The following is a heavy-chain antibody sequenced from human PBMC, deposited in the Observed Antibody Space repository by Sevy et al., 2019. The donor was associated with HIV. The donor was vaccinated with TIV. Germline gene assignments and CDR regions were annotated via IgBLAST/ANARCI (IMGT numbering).Heavy chain of an antibody. CDR2: IKQDGSEK. CDR3: ARDSPGYSSSWYFHYYYYMDV. Sequence: GGSLRLSCAASGFTFSSYWMSWVRQAPGKGLEWVANIKQDGSEKYYVDSVKGRFTISRDNAKNSRYLQMNSLGAEDTAVYYCARDSPGYSSSWYFHYYYYMDVWGKGTTVTVSS. J-gene: IGHJ6*03. D-gene: IGHD6-13*01. V-gene: IGHV3-7*01. CDR1: GFTFSSYW.